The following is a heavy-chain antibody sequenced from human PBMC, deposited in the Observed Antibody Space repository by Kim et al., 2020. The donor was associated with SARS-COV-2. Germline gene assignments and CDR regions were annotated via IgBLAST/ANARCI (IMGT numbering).Heavy chain of an antibody. CDR2: T. CDR3: ARQRGNYGMDV. J-gene: IGHJ6*02. D-gene: IGHD6-25*01. V-gene: IGHV5-10-1*01. Sequence: TNYSPSFQGHVTISADKSITTAYLQWSSLKASDTAMYYWARQRGNYGMDVWGQGTTVTVSS.